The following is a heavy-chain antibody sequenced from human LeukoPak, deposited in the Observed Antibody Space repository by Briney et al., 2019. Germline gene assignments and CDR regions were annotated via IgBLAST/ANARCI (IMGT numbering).Heavy chain of an antibody. CDR3: AGGEWDLVFDY. J-gene: IGHJ4*02. Sequence: SETLSLTCTVSGGSISNYYWSWIRQPPGKGLEWIGYIYYSGSTNYNPSLKSRVTISVDTSKNQFSLKLSSVTAADTAVYYCAGGEWDLVFDYWGQGTLVTVSS. D-gene: IGHD1-26*01. V-gene: IGHV4-59*01. CDR1: GGSISNYY. CDR2: IYYSGST.